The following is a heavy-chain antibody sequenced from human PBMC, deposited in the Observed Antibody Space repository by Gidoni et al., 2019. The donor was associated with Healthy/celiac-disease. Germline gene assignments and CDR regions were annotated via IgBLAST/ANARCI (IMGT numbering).Heavy chain of an antibody. CDR2: IYSGGST. Sequence: SLRLSCAASGFTVSSNYMSWVRQAPGKGLEWVSVIYSGGSTYYADSVKGRFTISRDNSKNTLYLQMNSLRAEDTAVYYCARRQRTETVSGWYVWYFDLWGRGTLVTVSS. J-gene: IGHJ2*01. V-gene: IGHV3-66*01. CDR1: GFTVSSNY. CDR3: ARRQRTETVSGWYVWYFDL. D-gene: IGHD6-19*01.